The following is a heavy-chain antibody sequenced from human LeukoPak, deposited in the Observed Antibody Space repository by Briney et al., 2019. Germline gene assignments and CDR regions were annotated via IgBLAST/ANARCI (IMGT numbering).Heavy chain of an antibody. Sequence: SETLSLTCSVSGRSISSSSYYWSWIRQPPGKGLEWIGYIYYSGSTYYNPSLKSRVTISVDTSKNQFSLKLSSVTAADTAVYYCARGVYYDSSGLDYWGQGTLVTVSS. V-gene: IGHV4-30-4*01. CDR2: IYYSGST. D-gene: IGHD3-22*01. CDR3: ARGVYYDSSGLDY. CDR1: GRSISSSSYY. J-gene: IGHJ4*02.